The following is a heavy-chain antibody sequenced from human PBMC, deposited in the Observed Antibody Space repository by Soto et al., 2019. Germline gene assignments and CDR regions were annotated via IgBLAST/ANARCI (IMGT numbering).Heavy chain of an antibody. CDR2: INAGNGNT. Sequence: ASVKVSCKASGYTFTSYAMHWVRQAPGQRLEWMGWINAGNGNTKYSQKFQGRVTITRDTSASTAYMELNSLKTEDTAVYYCTKAPGGRYYDSSTDYWGRGTLVTVSS. D-gene: IGHD3-22*01. CDR1: GYTFTSYA. V-gene: IGHV1-3*01. J-gene: IGHJ4*02. CDR3: TKAPGGRYYDSSTDY.